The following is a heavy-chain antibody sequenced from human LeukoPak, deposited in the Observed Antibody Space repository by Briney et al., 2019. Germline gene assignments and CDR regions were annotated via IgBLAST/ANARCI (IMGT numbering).Heavy chain of an antibody. CDR2: INPNSGGT. CDR3: ARGRGIAAAGKNY. CDR1: GYTVTGYY. J-gene: IGHJ4*02. V-gene: IGHV1-2*02. Sequence: GASVKVSCKASGYTVTGYYMHWVRQAPGQGLEWMGWINPNSGGTNYAQKFQGRVTMTRDTSISTAYMELSRLRSDDTAVYYCARGRGIAAAGKNYWGQGTLVTASS. D-gene: IGHD6-13*01.